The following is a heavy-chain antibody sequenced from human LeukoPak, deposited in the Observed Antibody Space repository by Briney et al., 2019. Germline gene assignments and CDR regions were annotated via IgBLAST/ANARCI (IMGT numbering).Heavy chain of an antibody. Sequence: PGGSLRLFCAASGFTFSSYGMSWVRQAPGKGLEWVSAISGSGGSTYYADSVKGRFTISRDNSKNTLYLQMNSLRAEDTAVYYCAKDGHRIAAAGILYFDYWGQGTLVTVSS. J-gene: IGHJ4*02. D-gene: IGHD6-13*01. V-gene: IGHV3-23*01. CDR3: AKDGHRIAAAGILYFDY. CDR1: GFTFSSYG. CDR2: ISGSGGST.